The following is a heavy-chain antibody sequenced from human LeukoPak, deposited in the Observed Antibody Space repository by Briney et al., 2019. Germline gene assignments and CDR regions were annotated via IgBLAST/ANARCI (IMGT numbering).Heavy chain of an antibody. J-gene: IGHJ3*02. CDR3: ASGTRYSSGWYPPGGDDAFDI. CDR1: GGSISSYF. V-gene: IGHV4-59*01. Sequence: PSETLSLTCTVSGGSISSYFWSWIRQPPGKGLEWIGYIYYSGSTNYNPSLKSRVTISVDTSKNQFSLKLSSVTAADTAVYYCASGTRYSSGWYPPGGDDAFDIWGQGTMVTVSS. D-gene: IGHD6-19*01. CDR2: IYYSGST.